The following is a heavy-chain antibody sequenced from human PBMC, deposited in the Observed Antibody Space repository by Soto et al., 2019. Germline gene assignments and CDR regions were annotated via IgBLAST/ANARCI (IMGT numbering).Heavy chain of an antibody. J-gene: IGHJ4*02. V-gene: IGHV1-18*01. CDR1: GYTFTNYN. CDR2: INTDNGNT. Sequence: QVQLVQSGAEVKKPGASVKVSCKASGYTFTNYNIGWVRQAPGQGIEWLGWINTDNGNTNYAQTVQGRVTMTTDTSTATAYRELRSLRSDDTAVYYCARDPSTSGRSGHDYWGQGTLVTVSS. D-gene: IGHD6-25*01. CDR3: ARDPSTSGRSGHDY.